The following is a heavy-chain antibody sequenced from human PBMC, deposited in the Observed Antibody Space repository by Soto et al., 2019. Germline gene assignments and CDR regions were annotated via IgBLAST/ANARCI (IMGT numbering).Heavy chain of an antibody. CDR1: GASITDYY. CDR3: ARHADSGTYPLDF. D-gene: IGHD3-10*01. CDR2: IHSSGTT. V-gene: IGHV4-59*08. Sequence: QVRLQESGPGLVKPSETLSLTCTVSGASITDYYWSWIRLPPRKGLEWIAFIHSSGTTSYNPSLKSRVTMSLDTSKNQFSLKMTSVAAADTAVYYCARHADSGTYPLDFWGQGTLVTVSS. J-gene: IGHJ4*02.